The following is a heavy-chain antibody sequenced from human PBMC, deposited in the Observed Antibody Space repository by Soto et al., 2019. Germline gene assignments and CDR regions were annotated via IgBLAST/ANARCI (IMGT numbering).Heavy chain of an antibody. CDR1: GGSFSGYY. J-gene: IGHJ5*02. CDR2: INHRGRT. CDR3: ARDGFCTSTNCRMGNWFDP. D-gene: IGHD2-2*03. V-gene: IGHV4-34*01. Sequence: SETLSLTCAVYGGSFSGYYWSWIRQPPGKVLEWIGEINHRGRTYNPSLESRVTMSVDTSKNQFSLKLSSVTAADTAVYYCARDGFCTSTNCRMGNWFDPWGQGTLVNVSS.